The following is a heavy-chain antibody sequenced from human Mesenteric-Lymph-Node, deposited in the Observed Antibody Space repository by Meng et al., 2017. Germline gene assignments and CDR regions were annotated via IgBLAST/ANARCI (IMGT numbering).Heavy chain of an antibody. CDR3: ARVGRVIAKGH. CDR1: GGSFSGYY. CDR2: INHSGST. V-gene: IGHV4-34*01. J-gene: IGHJ4*02. Sequence: GSLRLSCAVYGGSFSGYYWSWIRQPPGKGLEWIGEINHSGSTNYNPSLKSRVTISVDTSKNQFSLKLSSVTAADTAVYYCARVGRVIAKGHWGQGTLVTVSS. D-gene: IGHD3-16*02.